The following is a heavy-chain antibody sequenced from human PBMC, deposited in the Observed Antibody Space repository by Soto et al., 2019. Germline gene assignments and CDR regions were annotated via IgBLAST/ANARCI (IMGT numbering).Heavy chain of an antibody. CDR2: INTDGGSS. J-gene: IGHJ3*02. V-gene: IGHV3-74*03. Sequence: GGSLRLSCAASGFTFSGHWIHWVRQVPGKGLEWVSRINTDGGSSAYAYSVKGRFTISRDNAKNTLYLQMNGLSAEDTAVYYCAREAGYCSRTSCYRRAFDSWGQGTTVTVSS. D-gene: IGHD2-2*01. CDR1: GFTFSGHW. CDR3: AREAGYCSRTSCYRRAFDS.